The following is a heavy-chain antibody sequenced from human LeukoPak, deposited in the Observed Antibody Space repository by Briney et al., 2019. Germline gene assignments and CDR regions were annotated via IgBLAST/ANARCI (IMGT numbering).Heavy chain of an antibody. CDR1: GFTFSSYA. CDR2: ISYDGSNK. CDR3: AKGVEMATVAPFDY. J-gene: IGHJ4*02. V-gene: IGHV3-30-3*01. D-gene: IGHD5-24*01. Sequence: PGRSLRLSCAASGFTFSSYAMHWVRQAPGKGLEWVAVISYDGSNKYYADSVKGRFTISRDNSKNTLYLQMNSLRAEDTAVYYCAKGVEMATVAPFDYWGQGTLVTVPS.